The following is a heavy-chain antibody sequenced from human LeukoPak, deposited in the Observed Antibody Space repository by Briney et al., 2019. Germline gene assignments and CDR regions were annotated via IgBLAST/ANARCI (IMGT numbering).Heavy chain of an antibody. Sequence: SCKASGYTFSSYGMHWVRQAPGKGLEWVAFIRYDGSNKYYADSVKGRFTISRDNSKNTLYLQMNSLRAEDTAVYYCAKGVRGNDILTGYGYWGQGTLVTVSS. J-gene: IGHJ4*02. D-gene: IGHD3-9*01. V-gene: IGHV3-30*02. CDR3: AKGVRGNDILTGYGY. CDR2: IRYDGSNK. CDR1: GYTFSSYG.